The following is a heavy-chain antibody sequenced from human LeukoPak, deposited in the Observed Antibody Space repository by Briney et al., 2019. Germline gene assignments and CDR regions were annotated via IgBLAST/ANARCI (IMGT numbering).Heavy chain of an antibody. CDR1: GYTFTSYD. Sequence: ASVKVSCKASGYTFTSYDINWVRQATGQGLEWMGWMNPNSGNTGYAQKFQGRVTMTRNTSISTAYMELSSLRPEDTAVYYCARAPSLRHSSSSSRLYYFDYWGQGTLVTVSS. D-gene: IGHD6-6*01. V-gene: IGHV1-8*01. CDR2: MNPNSGNT. CDR3: ARAPSLRHSSSSSRLYYFDY. J-gene: IGHJ4*02.